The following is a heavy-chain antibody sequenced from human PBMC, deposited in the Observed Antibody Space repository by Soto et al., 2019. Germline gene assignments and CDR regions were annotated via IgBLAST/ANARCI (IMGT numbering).Heavy chain of an antibody. D-gene: IGHD1-26*01. V-gene: IGHV3-7*01. CDR1: GFTFRNYW. Sequence: EVHLVESGGGLVQRGGSLRLSCAGSGFTFRNYWMSWVRQTPGKGLEWVANIKQDGSETYYADSVKGRFTISRDNARNSVFLQMINLRDDDTAIYRCATRPHSSTIIPYLSVFDYWGRGTVVSVSS. CDR3: ATRPHSSTIIPYLSVFDY. CDR2: IKQDGSET. J-gene: IGHJ4*02.